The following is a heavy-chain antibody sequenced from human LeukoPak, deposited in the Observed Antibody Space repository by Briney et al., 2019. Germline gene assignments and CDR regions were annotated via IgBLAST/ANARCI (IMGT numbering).Heavy chain of an antibody. CDR2: INHSGST. CDR3: ARVKQWPVLGYYYMDV. CDR1: GGSFSGYY. D-gene: IGHD6-19*01. Sequence: SETLSLTCAVYGGSFSGYYWSCIRQPPGKGLEWIGEINHSGSTNYNPSLKSRVTISVDTSKNQFSLKVTSVTAADTAVYYCARVKQWPVLGYYYMDVWGKGTTVIVSS. J-gene: IGHJ6*03. V-gene: IGHV4-34*01.